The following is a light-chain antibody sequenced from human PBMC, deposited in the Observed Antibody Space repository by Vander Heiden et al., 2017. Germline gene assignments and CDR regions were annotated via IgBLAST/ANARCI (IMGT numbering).Light chain of an antibody. Sequence: QSDLTQPASVAGSPGQSITISCTGTSSDVGGYIYVSWYQQHPGKAPKLMIYDVSNRPSGVSNRFSGSKSGNTASLTISGLQAEDEADYYCSSYTSSSTYVFGTGTKVTVL. CDR3: SSYTSSSTYV. CDR2: DVS. V-gene: IGLV2-14*01. J-gene: IGLJ1*01. CDR1: SSDVGGYIY.